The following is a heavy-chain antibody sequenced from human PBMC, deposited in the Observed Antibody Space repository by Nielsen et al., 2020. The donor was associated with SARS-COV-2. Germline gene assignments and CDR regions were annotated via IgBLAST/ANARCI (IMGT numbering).Heavy chain of an antibody. Sequence: SETLSLTCTVSGGSISSSLYYWGWIRQPPGKGLEWIVTFSYGGSPSYSPSLKSRVTVSADTSKNQFSLRLTSVTAADTAVYYCASTLEWEIQTWFDPWGQGALVTVSS. CDR2: FSYGGSP. D-gene: IGHD3-3*01. CDR3: ASTLEWEIQTWFDP. CDR1: GGSISSSLYY. J-gene: IGHJ5*02. V-gene: IGHV4-39*01.